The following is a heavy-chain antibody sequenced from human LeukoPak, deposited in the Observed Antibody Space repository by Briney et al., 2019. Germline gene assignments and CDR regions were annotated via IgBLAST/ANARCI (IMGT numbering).Heavy chain of an antibody. D-gene: IGHD2-15*01. J-gene: IGHJ4*02. V-gene: IGHV3-11*04. CDR1: GFIFSDYY. CDR3: ACLGVVAASACFDY. CDR2: ISGGGTTI. Sequence: GGSLRLSCAASGFIFSDYYMSWIRQAPGKGLEWVSYISGGGTTIYYAESVKGRFTISRDNAKNSLYLQMNSLRAEDTAVYYCACLGVVAASACFDYWGQGTLVTVSS.